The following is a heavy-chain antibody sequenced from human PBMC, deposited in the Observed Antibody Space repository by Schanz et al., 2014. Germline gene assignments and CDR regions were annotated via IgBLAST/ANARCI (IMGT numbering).Heavy chain of an antibody. Sequence: VSCKASGYTLNSSGISSERQAPGQGLEWMGRIIPNLGSANYAQKFQGRVTITADKSTSTVYMELSSLRSEDTAIYYCARGNTIFGVVILGWLDPWGQGTLVTVSS. D-gene: IGHD3-3*01. CDR1: GYTLNSSG. V-gene: IGHV1-69*04. J-gene: IGHJ5*02. CDR3: ARGNTIFGVVILGWLDP. CDR2: IIPNLGSA.